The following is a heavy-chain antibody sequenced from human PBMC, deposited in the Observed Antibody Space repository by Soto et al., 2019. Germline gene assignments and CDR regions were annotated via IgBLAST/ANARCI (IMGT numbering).Heavy chain of an antibody. CDR2: ISGSADGT. Sequence: EVKLLESGGGLAQPGGSLRLSCVGSGFTFDSYAISWVRQAPGERLQWIAAISGSADGTDYAHSVRGRFTISRDNAKKTVNVQMSSLRVEDTAVYFCAKDTVGGYSFWSGYYGDGLDVWGQGTLVSVS. CDR1: GFTFDSYA. D-gene: IGHD3-3*01. CDR3: AKDTVGGYSFWSGYYGDGLDV. J-gene: IGHJ3*01. V-gene: IGHV3-23*01.